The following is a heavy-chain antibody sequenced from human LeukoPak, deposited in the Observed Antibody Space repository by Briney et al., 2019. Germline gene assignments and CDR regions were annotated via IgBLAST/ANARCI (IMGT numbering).Heavy chain of an antibody. D-gene: IGHD6-6*01. V-gene: IGHV1-2*02. Sequence: GASVKVSCKASGYTFTAYSMHWVRQAPGQGLEWMGWINPNSGGTNYAQKFQGRVTMTRDTSTSTVYMELSSLRSEDTAVYYCARDRSIAAPRTGMDVWGQGTTVTVSS. CDR2: INPNSGGT. J-gene: IGHJ6*02. CDR3: ARDRSIAAPRTGMDV. CDR1: GYTFTAYS.